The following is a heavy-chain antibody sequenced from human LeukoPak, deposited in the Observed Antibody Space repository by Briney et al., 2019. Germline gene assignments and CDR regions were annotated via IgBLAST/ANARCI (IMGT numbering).Heavy chain of an antibody. Sequence: GGSLRLSCAASGFTFSSYSMNWVRQAPGKGLEWVSYISSSSSTTYYANSVKGRFTISRDNAKNSLYLQMNSLRDEDTAVYYCARLSEPHYYYYYYMDVWGKGTTVTVSS. V-gene: IGHV3-48*02. CDR1: GFTFSSYS. J-gene: IGHJ6*03. CDR3: ARLSEPHYYYYYYMDV. CDR2: ISSSSSTT.